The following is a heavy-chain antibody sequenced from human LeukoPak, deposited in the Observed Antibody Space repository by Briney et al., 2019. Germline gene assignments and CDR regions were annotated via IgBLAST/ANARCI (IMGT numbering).Heavy chain of an antibody. CDR1: GFTFSSYA. Sequence: PGRSLRLSCAASGFTFSSYAMHWVRQAPGKGLEWVAVISYDGGNKYYADPVKGRFTISRDNSKNTLYLQMNSLRAEDTAVYYCARDQTYSSSSYYYYGMDVWGQGTTVTVSS. J-gene: IGHJ6*02. CDR2: ISYDGGNK. D-gene: IGHD6-6*01. CDR3: ARDQTYSSSSYYYYGMDV. V-gene: IGHV3-30-3*01.